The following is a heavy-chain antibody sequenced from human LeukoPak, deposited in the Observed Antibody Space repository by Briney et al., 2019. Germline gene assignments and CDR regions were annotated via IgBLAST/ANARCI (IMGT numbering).Heavy chain of an antibody. V-gene: IGHV5-51*01. J-gene: IGHJ4*02. CDR2: IYPGDSDT. CDR1: GYSFTNYW. CDR3: ARQTLLIVNYYDSSGSFDY. D-gene: IGHD3-22*01. Sequence: GESLQISCKTSGYSFTNYWIGWVRQMPGKGLEWMGIIYPGDSDTRYSPSFQGQVTISADKSISTAYLQWSSLKASDTAMYYCARQTLLIVNYYDSSGSFDYWGQGTLVTVSS.